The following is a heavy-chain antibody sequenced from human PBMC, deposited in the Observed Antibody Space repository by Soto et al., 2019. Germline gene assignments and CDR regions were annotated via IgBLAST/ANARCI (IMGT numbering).Heavy chain of an antibody. CDR3: ARPRYSGSYQGSFDY. J-gene: IGHJ4*02. Sequence: EVQLVESGGGLVQPGGSLRLSCAASGFTFSNFWMSWVRQAPGKGLEGVANINQVGSERYSVDSVKGRFTISRDTAKNSLYLQMNSLRAEDTALYYCARPRYSGSYQGSFDYWGQGTLVTVSS. V-gene: IGHV3-7*05. CDR2: INQVGSER. D-gene: IGHD1-26*01. CDR1: GFTFSNFW.